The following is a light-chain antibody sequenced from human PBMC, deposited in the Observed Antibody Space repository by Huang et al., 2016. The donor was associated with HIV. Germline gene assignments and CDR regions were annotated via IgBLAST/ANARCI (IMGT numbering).Light chain of an antibody. CDR2: DTY. V-gene: IGKV3-11*01. J-gene: IGKJ4*01. CDR3: QQRSGWPLT. CDR1: QSITTY. Sequence: EIVLIQSPHTLSLSPGERATLSCRASQSITTYLTWYQQRPGQAPRLLSYDTYYRASGIPARFSGSGSGTNFTLTIDSLEPGDLATYYCQQRSGWPLTFGGGTKVQI.